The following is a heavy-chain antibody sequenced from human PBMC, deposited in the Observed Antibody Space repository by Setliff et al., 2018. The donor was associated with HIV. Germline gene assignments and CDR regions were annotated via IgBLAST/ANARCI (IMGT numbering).Heavy chain of an antibody. Sequence: SETLSLTCTVSGDFFSTDYYWSWIRQPPGKGLEWIGYIYYSGSTNYNPSLKSRVTISVDTSKNQFSLKLSSVTAADTAMYYCARGNGDWNFDSWGQGTLVTVSS. D-gene: IGHD2-21*02. V-gene: IGHV4-59*08. J-gene: IGHJ4*02. CDR1: GDFFSTDYY. CDR2: IYYSGST. CDR3: ARGNGDWNFDS.